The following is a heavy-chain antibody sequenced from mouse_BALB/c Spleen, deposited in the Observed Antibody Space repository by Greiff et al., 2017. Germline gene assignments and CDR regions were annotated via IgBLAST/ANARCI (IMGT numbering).Heavy chain of an antibody. CDR1: GYTFTDYY. D-gene: IGHD3-1*01. V-gene: IGHV1-77*01. CDR3: ARERSSGYDY. J-gene: IGHJ2*01. CDR2: IYPGSGNT. Sequence: QVQLKESGAELARPGASVKLSCKASGYTFTDYYINWVKQRTGQGLEWIGEIYPGSGNTYYNEKFKGKATLTADKSSSTAYMQLSSLTSEDSAVYFCARERSSGYDYWGQGTTLTVSS.